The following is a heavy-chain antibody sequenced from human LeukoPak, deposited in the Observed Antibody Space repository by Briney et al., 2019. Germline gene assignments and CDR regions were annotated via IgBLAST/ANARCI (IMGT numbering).Heavy chain of an antibody. Sequence: PGGSLRLSCAASGCTFSSYEMTWVRQAPGKGLEWVSNISSSDTTIHYADSVKGRFTISRDNSKNTLYLQMNSLRAEDTAVYYCARHMYNNGWSSFDYWGQGTLVTVSS. CDR3: ARHMYNNGWSSFDY. V-gene: IGHV3-48*03. CDR2: ISSSDTTI. J-gene: IGHJ4*02. D-gene: IGHD6-19*01. CDR1: GCTFSSYE.